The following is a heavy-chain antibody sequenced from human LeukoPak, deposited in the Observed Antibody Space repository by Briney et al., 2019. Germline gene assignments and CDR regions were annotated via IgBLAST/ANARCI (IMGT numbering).Heavy chain of an antibody. D-gene: IGHD7-27*01. CDR3: ASRKLGNDY. J-gene: IGHJ4*02. CDR2: IYYTET. Sequence: SETLSLTCTVSGGSISNYYWIWIRQSPGKALEWIGYIYYTETSYNPSLKSRVTISADTSRDQFSLKLSSVTAADTAVYYCASRKLGNDYWGQGILVTVTS. V-gene: IGHV4-59*01. CDR1: GGSISNYY.